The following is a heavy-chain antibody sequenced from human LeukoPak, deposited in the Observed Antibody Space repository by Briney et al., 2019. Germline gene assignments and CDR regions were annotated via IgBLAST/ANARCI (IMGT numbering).Heavy chain of an antibody. V-gene: IGHV3-30*02. CDR2: IRFDGNNK. CDR3: AKDSRYFDYTHYFDY. D-gene: IGHD3-9*01. Sequence: GGSLRLSCAASGFTFSSYAMSWFRQAPSKGLEWVAFIRFDGNNKYYADSVKGRFTISRDNSKNTLYLQMNSLRAEDTAVYSCAKDSRYFDYTHYFDYWGQGTLVTVSS. CDR1: GFTFSSYA. J-gene: IGHJ4*02.